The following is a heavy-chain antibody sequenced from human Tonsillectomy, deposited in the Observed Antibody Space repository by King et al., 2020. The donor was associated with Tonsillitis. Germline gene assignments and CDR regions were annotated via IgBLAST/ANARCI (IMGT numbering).Heavy chain of an antibody. V-gene: IGHV3-23*04. D-gene: IGHD3-22*01. Sequence: VQLVESGGGLVQPGGSLRLSCAASGFTFSSYAMSWVRQAPGKGLEWVSGISGSGGSTYYADSVKGRFTISRDNSKNTLCLQVNSLRAEDTAVYYCAKGQNDYYASSGYYFRYSDHWGQGTLVTVSS. CDR2: ISGSGGST. CDR1: GFTFSSYA. J-gene: IGHJ4*02. CDR3: AKGQNDYYASSGYYFRYSDH.